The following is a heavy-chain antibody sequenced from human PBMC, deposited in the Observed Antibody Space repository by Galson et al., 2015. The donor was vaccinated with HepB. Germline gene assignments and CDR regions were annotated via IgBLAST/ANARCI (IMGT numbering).Heavy chain of an antibody. CDR3: ARARVAATGYPIYFQQ. CDR1: GVSISSFY. CDR2: IYYTGTT. D-gene: IGHD2-15*01. V-gene: IGHV4-59*01. Sequence: SETLSLTCTVSGVSISSFYWSWIRQPPGKGLEWIGYIYYTGTTNYNPSVKSRVTMSVDTSKNQSSLKLRSVTAADTAVYYCARARVAATGYPIYFQQWGQGTLVTVSS. J-gene: IGHJ1*01.